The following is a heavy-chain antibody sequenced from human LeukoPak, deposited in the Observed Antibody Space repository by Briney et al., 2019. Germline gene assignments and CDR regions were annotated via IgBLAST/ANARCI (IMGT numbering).Heavy chain of an antibody. D-gene: IGHD6-13*01. CDR1: GYTFTRYY. V-gene: IGHV1-46*01. J-gene: IGHJ4*02. CDR3: ARALAAAAGRRAGMMGD. CDR2: INPSGGST. Sequence: ASVKVSCKASGYTFTRYYIHWVRQAPGQGLAWMGIINPSGGSTSYAQKFQGRVTMTRDMSTSTVYMELSSLRSEDTAVYYCARALAAAAGRRAGMMGDWGQGTLVTVSS.